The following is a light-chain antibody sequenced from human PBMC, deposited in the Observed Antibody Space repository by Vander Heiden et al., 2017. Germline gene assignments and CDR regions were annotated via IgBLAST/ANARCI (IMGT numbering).Light chain of an antibody. CDR1: QTIGNY. CDR3: QQSFNSLYT. V-gene: IGKV1-39*01. CDR2: GAS. J-gene: IGKJ3*01. Sequence: DIQMTQSPSSLAASVGDIVTITCRTSQTIGNYLNWYQQKPGRAPKLLIYGASSVQRGVPSRFSGSGSDTNFTLTISSLQPEDFATYYCQQSFNSLYTFGPGTKVNI.